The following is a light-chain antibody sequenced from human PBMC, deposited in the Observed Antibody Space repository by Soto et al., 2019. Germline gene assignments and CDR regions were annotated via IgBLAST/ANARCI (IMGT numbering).Light chain of an antibody. CDR2: KVD. V-gene: IGLV2-14*01. J-gene: IGLJ3*02. Sequence: QSALTQPASESGSPGQSITIPCSGRSSDLGGLNYVSWYQQHPGKVPKLIIYKVDNRPSGISDRFSASKSGNTASLTISGLQAEDEAHYYCSSYTTVPSPQWVFAGGTKVTVL. CDR1: SSDLGGLNY. CDR3: SSYTTVPSPQWV.